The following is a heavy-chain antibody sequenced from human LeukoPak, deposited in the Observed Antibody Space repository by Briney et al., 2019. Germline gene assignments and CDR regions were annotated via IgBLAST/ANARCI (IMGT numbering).Heavy chain of an antibody. D-gene: IGHD4-17*01. CDR2: ISSSGSTI. Sequence: PGGSLRLSCAASGFSFSNYEMNWVRQAPGKGLEWVSYISSSGSTIYYADSVKGRFTISRDNAKKSLYLQMNNLRAEDTAVYYCARARYGDYLDYWGQGTLVTVSS. CDR1: GFSFSNYE. CDR3: ARARYGDYLDY. V-gene: IGHV3-48*03. J-gene: IGHJ4*02.